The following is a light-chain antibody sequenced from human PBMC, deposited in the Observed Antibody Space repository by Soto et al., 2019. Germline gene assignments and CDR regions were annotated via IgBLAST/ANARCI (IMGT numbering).Light chain of an antibody. J-gene: IGKJ4*01. CDR3: QQRSNWPRT. CDR2: DAS. V-gene: IGKV3-11*01. Sequence: EIVLTQSPCTLSLAPLGISTLSFISSQSVSSNYLAWYQQKPGQAPRLLIYDASNRATGIPARFSGSGSGTDFTLTISSLEPEDFAVYYCQQRSNWPRTFGGGTKVDIK. CDR1: QSVSSNY.